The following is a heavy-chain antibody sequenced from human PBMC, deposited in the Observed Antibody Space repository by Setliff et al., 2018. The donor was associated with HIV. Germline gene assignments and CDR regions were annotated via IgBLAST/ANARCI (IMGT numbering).Heavy chain of an antibody. CDR3: VKARSGDLAPFATNRYNFWGGPFDS. CDR2: ISYSGGNT. Sequence: GGSLRLSCATSGFSFRNFAMNWVRQAPGKGLEWVSGISYSGGNTFYADSAKGRFTISRDNSKNTVNLQMRNLRVDDTATYYCVKARSGDLAPFATNRYNFWGGPFDSWGQGTLVTVSS. CDR1: GFSFRNFA. V-gene: IGHV3-23*01. J-gene: IGHJ4*02. D-gene: IGHD3-3*01.